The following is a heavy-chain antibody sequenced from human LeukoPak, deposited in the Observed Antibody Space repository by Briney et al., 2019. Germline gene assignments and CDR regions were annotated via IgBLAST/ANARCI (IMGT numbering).Heavy chain of an antibody. CDR1: GGSISSYY. D-gene: IGHD6-6*01. CDR2: INHSGST. CDR3: ARGSLAARPPENNWFDP. V-gene: IGHV4-34*01. J-gene: IGHJ5*02. Sequence: PSETLSLTCTVSGGSISSYYWSWIRQPPGKGLEWIGEINHSGSTNYNPSLKSRVTISVDTSKNQFSLKLSSVTAADTAVYYCARGSLAARPPENNWFDPWGQGTLVTVSS.